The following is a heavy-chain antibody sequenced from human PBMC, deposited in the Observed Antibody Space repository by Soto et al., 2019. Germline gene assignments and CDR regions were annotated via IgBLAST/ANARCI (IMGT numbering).Heavy chain of an antibody. D-gene: IGHD3-10*01. V-gene: IGHV1-58*02. CDR3: ATFLTMVRGPLDY. J-gene: IGHJ4*02. CDR1: GFTFTSSA. Sequence: GASVKVSCKASGFTFTSSAMQWVRQARGQRLEWIGWIVVGSGNTNYAQKFQERVTITRDMSTSTAYMELSSLRSEDTAVYYCATFLTMVRGPLDYWGQGTLVTVSS. CDR2: IVVGSGNT.